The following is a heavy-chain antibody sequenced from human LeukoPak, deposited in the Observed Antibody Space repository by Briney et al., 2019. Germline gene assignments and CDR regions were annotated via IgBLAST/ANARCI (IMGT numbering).Heavy chain of an antibody. D-gene: IGHD5-18*01. Sequence: ASVKVSCKVSGYTLTELSMHWVRQAPGKGLEWMGGFDPEDGETIYAQKFQGRVTMTEDTYTDTAYMELSSLRSEDTAVYYCAVGKYSYGRFDYWGQGTLVTVSS. J-gene: IGHJ4*02. CDR1: GYTLTELS. V-gene: IGHV1-24*01. CDR3: AVGKYSYGRFDY. CDR2: FDPEDGET.